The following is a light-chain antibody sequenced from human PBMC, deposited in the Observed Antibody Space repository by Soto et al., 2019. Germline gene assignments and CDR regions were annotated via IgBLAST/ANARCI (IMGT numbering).Light chain of an antibody. J-gene: IGKJ2*01. CDR2: GAS. Sequence: EIVMTQSPATLSLSPGERAALSCRASQSINSELAWYHQKPGQPPRPLLYGASTRATGVPARFTGSESGSEFTLTMSGLQSEDFAVYYCQQGHNWPLTFGQGTRLE. CDR3: QQGHNWPLT. CDR1: QSINSE. V-gene: IGKV3-15*01.